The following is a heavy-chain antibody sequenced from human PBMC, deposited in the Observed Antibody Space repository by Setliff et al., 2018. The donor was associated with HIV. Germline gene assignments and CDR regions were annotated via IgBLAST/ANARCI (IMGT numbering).Heavy chain of an antibody. CDR1: SGSISSYY. CDR3: ARFAYYSDSGGYYHH. J-gene: IGHJ4*02. CDR2: AFYSGST. Sequence: SETLSLTCTVSSGSISSYYWSWIRQSPGKGLEWLGYAFYSGSTNYNPSLKSRVTISLDTSKNQFSLKLRSLTAADTAVYYCARFAYYSDSGGYYHHWGQGALVTVSS. D-gene: IGHD3-22*01. V-gene: IGHV4-59*08.